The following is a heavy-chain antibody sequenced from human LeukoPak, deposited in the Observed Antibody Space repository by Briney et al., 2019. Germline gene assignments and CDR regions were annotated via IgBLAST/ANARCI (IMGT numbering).Heavy chain of an antibody. D-gene: IGHD2-21*02. V-gene: IGHV3-30*02. Sequence: GGSLRLSCAASGFTFSSYGMHWVRQAPGKGLEWVAFIRYDGSNKYYADSVKGRFTISRDNSKNTLYLQMNSLRAEDTAVYYCAKAYCGGDSYWGPPIMDVWGKGTTVTISS. CDR3: AKAYCGGDSYWGPPIMDV. CDR2: IRYDGSNK. CDR1: GFTFSSYG. J-gene: IGHJ6*04.